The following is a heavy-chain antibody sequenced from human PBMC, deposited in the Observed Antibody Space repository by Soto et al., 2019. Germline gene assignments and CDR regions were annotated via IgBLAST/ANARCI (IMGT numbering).Heavy chain of an antibody. V-gene: IGHV3-66*01. CDR1: GLTVSDNY. J-gene: IGHJ4*02. D-gene: IGHD1-1*01. CDR3: ASCHWNGPNDY. Sequence: EVQLEESGGGLVQPGGSLRLSCAASGLTVSDNYIRWVRHAPGKGLEWVSVIYRGGDTYYADSVKGRFTISRDNSKNTVYLKMNSLRDEDTAVYYCASCHWNGPNDYWGQGTLVTVSS. CDR2: IYRGGDT.